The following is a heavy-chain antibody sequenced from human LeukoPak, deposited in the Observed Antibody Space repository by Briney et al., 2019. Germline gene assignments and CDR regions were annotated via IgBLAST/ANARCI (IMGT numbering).Heavy chain of an antibody. J-gene: IGHJ4*02. D-gene: IGHD3-10*01. V-gene: IGHV3-73*01. CDR3: TRLVHRSGGDYFDY. CDR1: GFTFSGSA. Sequence: GGSLRLSCAASGFTFSGSAMHWVRQASGKGLEWVGRIRSKANSYATAYAASVKGRFTISRDDSKNTAYLQMNSLKTEDTAVYYCTRLVHRSGGDYFDYWGQGTLVTVSS. CDR2: IRSKANSYAT.